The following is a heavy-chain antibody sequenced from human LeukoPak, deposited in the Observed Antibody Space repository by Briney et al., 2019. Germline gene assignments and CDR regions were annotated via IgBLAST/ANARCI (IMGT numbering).Heavy chain of an antibody. CDR1: GDSISGSSYY. Sequence: SETLSLTCSVSGDSISGSSYYWGWIRQPPGKGLEWIGSIYYSGSTYYNPSLKSRVTISVDTSKNQFSLKLSSVTAADTAVYYCARGFRYSGYPAFGYWGQGTLVTVSS. CDR3: ARGFRYSGYPAFGY. CDR2: IYYSGST. J-gene: IGHJ4*02. D-gene: IGHD5-12*01. V-gene: IGHV4-39*07.